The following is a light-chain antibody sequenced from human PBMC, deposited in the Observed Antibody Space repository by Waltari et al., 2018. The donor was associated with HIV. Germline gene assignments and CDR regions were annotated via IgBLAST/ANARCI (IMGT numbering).Light chain of an antibody. CDR3: QAWDSSLVV. CDR2: QDN. J-gene: IGLJ2*01. V-gene: IGLV3-1*01. CDR1: KLGDKY. Sequence: SYALTQPPSVSVSPGQTASITCSGDKLGDKYACWYQQKPGQSPVLVIYQDNKRPSGIPERFSGSNSGNTATLTISGTQAMDEADYYCQAWDSSLVVFGGGTKLTVL.